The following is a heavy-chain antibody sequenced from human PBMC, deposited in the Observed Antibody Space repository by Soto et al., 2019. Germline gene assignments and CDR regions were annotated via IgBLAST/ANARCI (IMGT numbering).Heavy chain of an antibody. Sequence: EVQLVESGGGLVQPGGSLRLSCAASGFTFSSYSMNWVRQAPGKGLEWVSYISSSSSTIYYADSVKGRFTISRDNAKNSLXXXXXXXRXXXXXXXXXXXXXXXXNYYYYYMDVWGKGTTVTVSS. CDR3: XXXXXXXNYYYYYMDV. J-gene: IGHJ6*03. CDR2: ISSSSSTI. CDR1: GFTFSSYS. V-gene: IGHV3-48*01.